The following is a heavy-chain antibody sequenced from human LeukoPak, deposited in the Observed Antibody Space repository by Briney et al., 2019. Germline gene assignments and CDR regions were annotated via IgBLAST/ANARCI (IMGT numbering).Heavy chain of an antibody. V-gene: IGHV3-30-3*02. J-gene: IGHJ6*02. CDR3: AKRNYYDSSGYYSWYYGMDV. CDR1: GFTFSSYA. D-gene: IGHD3-22*01. Sequence: PGGSLRLSCAASGFTFSSYAMHWVRQAPGKGLEWVAVISYDGSNKYYADSVKGRFTISRDNSKNTLYLQMNSLGAEDTAVYYCAKRNYYDSSGYYSWYYGMDVWGQGTTVTVSS. CDR2: ISYDGSNK.